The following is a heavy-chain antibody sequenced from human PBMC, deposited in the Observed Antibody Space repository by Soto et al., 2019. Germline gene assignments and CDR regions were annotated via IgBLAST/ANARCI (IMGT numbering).Heavy chain of an antibody. CDR2: ISSSSSTI. CDR3: ARGSWNDDFYFDY. CDR1: GFTFSSYS. Sequence: PGGSLRLSCAASGFTFSSYSMNWVRQAPGKGLEWVSYISSSSSTIYYADSVKGRFTISRDNAKNSLYLQMNSLRAEDTAVYYCARGSWNDDFYFDYWGQGTLVTVSS. V-gene: IGHV3-48*01. D-gene: IGHD1-1*01. J-gene: IGHJ4*02.